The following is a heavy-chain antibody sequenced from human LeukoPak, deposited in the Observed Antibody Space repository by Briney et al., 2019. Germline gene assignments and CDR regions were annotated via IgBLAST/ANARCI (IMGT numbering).Heavy chain of an antibody. CDR3: ARASSPNYGDYVYYYYYYMDV. Sequence: SETLSLTCAVYGGSFSGYYWSWIRQPPGKGVEWIGEINHSGSTNYNPSLKSRVTISVDTSKNQFSLKLSSVTAADTAVYYCARASSPNYGDYVYYYYYYMDVWGKGTTVTVSS. V-gene: IGHV4-34*01. CDR2: INHSGST. D-gene: IGHD4-17*01. J-gene: IGHJ6*03. CDR1: GGSFSGYY.